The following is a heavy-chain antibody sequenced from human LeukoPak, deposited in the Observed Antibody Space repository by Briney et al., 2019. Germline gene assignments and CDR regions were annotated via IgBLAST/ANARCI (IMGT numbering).Heavy chain of an antibody. CDR3: ARGSGWYSEY. V-gene: IGHV5-51*01. D-gene: IGHD6-19*01. CDR2: IYPSDSDI. J-gene: IGHJ4*02. Sequence: GESLKISCKGSGYRFISYWIGWVRQMPGKGLEWMGIIYPSDSDIGYSPSFQGQVTISADKSISTAYLQWSSLKASDTAMYFCARGSGWYSEYWGQGTLVTVSS. CDR1: GYRFISYW.